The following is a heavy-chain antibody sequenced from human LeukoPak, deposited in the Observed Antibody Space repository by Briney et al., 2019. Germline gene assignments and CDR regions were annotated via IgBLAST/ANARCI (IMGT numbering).Heavy chain of an antibody. CDR1: GFTFSSYW. CDR2: IWYDGSNK. V-gene: IGHV3-33*08. CDR3: AREAVDTAMVTSFDY. J-gene: IGHJ4*02. D-gene: IGHD5-18*01. Sequence: GGSLRLSCAASGFTFSSYWMSWVRQAPGKGLEWVAVIWYDGSNKYYADSVKGRFTISRDNSKNTLYLQMNSLRAEDTAVYYCAREAVDTAMVTSFDYWGQGTLVTVSS.